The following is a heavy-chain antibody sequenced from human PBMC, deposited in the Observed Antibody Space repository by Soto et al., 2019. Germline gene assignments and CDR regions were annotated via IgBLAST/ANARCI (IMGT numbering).Heavy chain of an antibody. D-gene: IGHD2-15*01. V-gene: IGHV4-34*01. CDR2: INHSGRT. CDR3: ARGEYCSGGSCYNNWFDP. J-gene: IGHJ5*02. CDR1: GGSFSGYY. Sequence: QVQLQQWGAGLLKPSETLSLTCAVYGGSFSGYYWSWIRQHPGKGLEWIGEINHSGRTNYNPSLKSRVTIAGDTSNNQFSLKRSSVTSTDTAVYYCARGEYCSGGSCYNNWFDPWGQGTLVTVSS.